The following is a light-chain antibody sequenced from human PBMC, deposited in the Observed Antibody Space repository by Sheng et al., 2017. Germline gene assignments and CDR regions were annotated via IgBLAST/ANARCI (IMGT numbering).Light chain of an antibody. V-gene: IGKV3-11*01. Sequence: EIVLTQSPATLSMSPGERATLSCRASQSVSSYLAWYQQKPGQAPRLLIYDASNRATGIPARFSGSGSGTDFTLTISSLQPEDFATYYCQQSYNTPLTFGPGTKVDLK. J-gene: IGKJ3*01. CDR1: QSVSSY. CDR3: QQSYNTPLT. CDR2: DAS.